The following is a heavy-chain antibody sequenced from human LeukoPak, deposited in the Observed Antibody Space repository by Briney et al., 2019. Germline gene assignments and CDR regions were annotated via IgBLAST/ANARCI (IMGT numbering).Heavy chain of an antibody. V-gene: IGHV1-69*06. CDR2: IIPIFGTA. J-gene: IGHJ5*02. CDR3: ARWDAHYHEGENWFEP. D-gene: IGHD3-22*01. Sequence: ASVKVSCKASGYTLTGYYMHWVRQAPGQGLEWMGGIIPIFGTANYAQKFQGRVTITADKSTSTAYMELSSLTSEDTAMYYCARWDAHYHEGENWFEPWGQGTLVTVSS. CDR1: GYTLTGYY.